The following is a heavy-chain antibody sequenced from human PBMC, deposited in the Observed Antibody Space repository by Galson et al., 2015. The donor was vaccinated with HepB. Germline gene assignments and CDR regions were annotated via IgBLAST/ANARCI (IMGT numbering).Heavy chain of an antibody. CDR2: MSSSTNYI. D-gene: IGHD6-13*01. V-gene: IGHV3-21*01. CDR3: VRDANIGAAGKLYDY. Sequence: SLRLSCAASGSILSSYSMNWVRQAPGKGLEWVSSMSSSTNYIYYADSVEGRFTVSRGNAKNTVYLQMNSLRAEDTAVYYCVRDANIGAAGKLYDYWGQGTLVTVSS. J-gene: IGHJ4*02. CDR1: GSILSSYS.